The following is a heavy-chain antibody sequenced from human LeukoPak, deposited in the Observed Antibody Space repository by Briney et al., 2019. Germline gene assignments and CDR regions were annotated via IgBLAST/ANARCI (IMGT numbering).Heavy chain of an antibody. CDR2: IIPILNIP. CDR1: GGTFDNSA. CDR3: AREKMEVGYYGLDV. J-gene: IGHJ6*02. Sequence: SVTVSFKASGGTFDNSAINWVRQAPGQGLEWMGRIIPILNIPNYAQKLQGRVTIAADKSTSTAYMELSSLRSGDTAVYYCAREKMEVGYYGLDVWGQGTTVTVSS. D-gene: IGHD1-1*01. V-gene: IGHV1-69*04.